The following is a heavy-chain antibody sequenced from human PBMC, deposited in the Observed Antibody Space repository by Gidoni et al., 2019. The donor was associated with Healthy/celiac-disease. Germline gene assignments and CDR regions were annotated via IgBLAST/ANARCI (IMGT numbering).Heavy chain of an antibody. J-gene: IGHJ3*02. CDR3: AKGSDSSGWSDAFDI. V-gene: IGHV3-23*01. CDR2: ISGSGGRT. Sequence: ELQLLESGVCLVQPGGSLRLSCAASVLPFSSYAIRWVRQASGKVLEWGSAISGSGGRTYYAESVKGRFTIYRENSKNTLYLQMNSLRAEDTAVYYCAKGSDSSGWSDAFDIWGQGTMVTVSS. CDR1: VLPFSSYA. D-gene: IGHD6-19*01.